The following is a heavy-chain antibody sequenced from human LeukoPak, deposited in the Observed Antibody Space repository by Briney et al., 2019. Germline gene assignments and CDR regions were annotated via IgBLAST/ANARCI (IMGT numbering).Heavy chain of an antibody. D-gene: IGHD6-6*01. CDR2: ISYDGSNE. J-gene: IGHJ4*02. CDR1: GFTFRSYA. CDR3: ARGASVWSSSGQLDY. V-gene: IGHV3-30-3*01. Sequence: GGSLRLSCAASGFTFRSYAMHWVRQGPGKGLEWVAVISYDGSNEDYTDSVKGRFIISGDNSKNTLYLQMNSLRAEDTAVYYCARGASVWSSSGQLDYWGQGTLVTVSS.